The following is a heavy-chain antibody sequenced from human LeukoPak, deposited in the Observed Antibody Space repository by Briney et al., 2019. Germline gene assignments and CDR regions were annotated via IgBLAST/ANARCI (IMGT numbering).Heavy chain of an antibody. CDR2: ISGSGGST. CDR3: AKAGYDYVWGSYRHAYYFDY. Sequence: GGPLRLSCAASGFTFSSYAMSWVRQAPGKGLEWVSAISGSGGSTYYADSVKGRFTISRDNSKNTLYLQMNSLRAEDTAVYYCAKAGYDYVWGSYRHAYYFDYWGQGTLVIVSS. CDR1: GFTFSSYA. D-gene: IGHD3-16*02. V-gene: IGHV3-23*01. J-gene: IGHJ4*02.